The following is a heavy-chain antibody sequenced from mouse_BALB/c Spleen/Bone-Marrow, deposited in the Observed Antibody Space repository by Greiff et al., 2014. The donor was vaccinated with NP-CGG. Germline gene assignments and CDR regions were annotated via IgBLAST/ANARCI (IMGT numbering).Heavy chain of an antibody. V-gene: IGHV1-87*01. CDR3: ARSGAMDY. CDR2: IYPGDGDT. CDR1: GCTFTSYW. Sequence: VQLQQSGAELARPGASVKLSCKASGCTFTSYWMQWVKQRPGQGLEWIGAIYPGDGDTRYTQKFKGKATLTADKSSSTAYMQLSSLASEDSAVYYCARSGAMDYWGQGTSVTVSS. D-gene: IGHD3-2*02. J-gene: IGHJ4*01.